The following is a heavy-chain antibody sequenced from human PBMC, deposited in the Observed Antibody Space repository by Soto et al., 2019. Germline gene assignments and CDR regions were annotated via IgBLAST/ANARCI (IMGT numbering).Heavy chain of an antibody. CDR3: ARDFYGSTLGDYYGMDV. V-gene: IGHV1-69*04. J-gene: IGHJ6*02. CDR2: IIPILGIA. CDR1: GGTFSSYT. D-gene: IGHD3-10*01. Sequence: ASVKVSCKASGGTFSSYTISRVRQAPGQGLEWMGRIIPILGIANYAQKFQGRVTITADKSTSTAYMELSSLRSEDTAVYYCARDFYGSTLGDYYGMDVWGQGTTVTVSS.